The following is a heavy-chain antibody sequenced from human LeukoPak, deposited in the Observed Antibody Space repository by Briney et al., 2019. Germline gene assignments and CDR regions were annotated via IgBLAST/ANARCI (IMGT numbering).Heavy chain of an antibody. CDR3: TRGIPMANLVFDF. CDR1: GYSISSHY. Sequence: PSETLSLTCSVSGYSISSHYWSWILQPPGKELEWVGYILYGGSSSYNPSLRSRVTMSFYTSKNQFSLQLSSVTAADTAVYYCTRGIPMANLVFDFWGQGTLVTVSS. CDR2: ILYGGSS. V-gene: IGHV4-59*11. J-gene: IGHJ4*02. D-gene: IGHD3-10*01.